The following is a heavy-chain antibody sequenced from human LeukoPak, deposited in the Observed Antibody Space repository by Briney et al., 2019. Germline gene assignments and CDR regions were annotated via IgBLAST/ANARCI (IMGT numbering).Heavy chain of an antibody. CDR2: IRSKANSYAT. CDR1: GFTFSGSA. J-gene: IGHJ4*02. CDR3: TRHADLVDTAMGGMTD. D-gene: IGHD5-18*01. Sequence: GGSLRLSCAASGFTFSGSAMHWVRQASGKGLEWVGRIRSKANSYATAYAASVKGRFTISRDDSKNTAYLQINSLKTEDTAVYYCTRHADLVDTAMGGMTDWGQGTLVTVSS. V-gene: IGHV3-73*01.